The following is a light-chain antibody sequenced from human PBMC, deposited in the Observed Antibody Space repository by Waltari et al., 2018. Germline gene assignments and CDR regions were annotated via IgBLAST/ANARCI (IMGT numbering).Light chain of an antibody. CDR1: QSLVHRNGNTY. Sequence: VVMTQSPLSLSVEPGQPASTSCMSSQSLVHRNGNTYLSWYHQRPGQPPRRLIYEVSNQDSGVPDRFSGSGAGTYFTLKIARVEADDLGVYYCGQGTHVPYTFGQGTEVEIQ. J-gene: IGKJ2*01. CDR3: GQGTHVPYT. CDR2: EVS. V-gene: IGKV2-30*02.